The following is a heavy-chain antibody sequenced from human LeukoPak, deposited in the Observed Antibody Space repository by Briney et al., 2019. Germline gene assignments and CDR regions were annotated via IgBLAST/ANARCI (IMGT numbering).Heavy chain of an antibody. Sequence: PGGSLRLSCAASGFTFDDYAMHWVRQAPGKGLEWVSGISWNSGSIGYADSVKGRFTISRDNAKNSLYLQMNSLRAEDTALYYCEGIAVAGTPGYWGQGTLVTVSS. V-gene: IGHV3-9*01. CDR3: EGIAVAGTPGY. CDR1: GFTFDDYA. D-gene: IGHD6-19*01. J-gene: IGHJ4*02. CDR2: ISWNSGSI.